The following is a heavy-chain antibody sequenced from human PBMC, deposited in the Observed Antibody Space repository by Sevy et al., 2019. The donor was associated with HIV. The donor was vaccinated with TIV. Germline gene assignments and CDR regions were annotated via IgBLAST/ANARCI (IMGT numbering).Heavy chain of an antibody. CDR2: IKQDGSEK. CDR1: GFTFSSYS. Sequence: GGSLRLSCAASGFTFSSYSMNWVRQAPGKGLEWVANIKQDGSEKYYVDSVKGRFTISRDNAKNSLYLQMNSLRAEDTAVYYCARVRYYDQFNWFDPWGQGTLVTVSS. J-gene: IGHJ5*02. D-gene: IGHD3-22*01. CDR3: ARVRYYDQFNWFDP. V-gene: IGHV3-7*01.